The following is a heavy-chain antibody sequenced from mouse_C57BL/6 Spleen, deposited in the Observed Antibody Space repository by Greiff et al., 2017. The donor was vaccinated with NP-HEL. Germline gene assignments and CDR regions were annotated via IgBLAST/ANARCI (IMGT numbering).Heavy chain of an antibody. D-gene: IGHD4-1*01. CDR1: GYTFTSYW. CDR2: IDPSDSET. CDR3: ARGNWRYAMDY. V-gene: IGHV1-52*01. J-gene: IGHJ4*01. Sequence: QVQLQQSGAELVRPGSSVKLSCKASGYTFTSYWMHWVKQRPIQGLEWIGNIDPSDSETHYNQKFKDKATLTVDKSSSTAYMQLSSLTSEDSAVYYCARGNWRYAMDYWGQGTSVTVSS.